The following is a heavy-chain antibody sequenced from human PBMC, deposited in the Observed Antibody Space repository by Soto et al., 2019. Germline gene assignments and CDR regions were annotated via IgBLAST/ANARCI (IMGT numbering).Heavy chain of an antibody. Sequence: TSETLSLTCTVSGGSISSSSYYWGWIRQPPGKGLEWIGSIYYSGSTNYNPSLKSRVTISVDTSKNQFSLKLSSVTAADTAVYYCARGQYSSSSYNWFDPWGQGTLVTVSS. J-gene: IGHJ5*02. CDR1: GGSISSSSYY. V-gene: IGHV4-39*07. D-gene: IGHD6-6*01. CDR2: IYYSGST. CDR3: ARGQYSSSSYNWFDP.